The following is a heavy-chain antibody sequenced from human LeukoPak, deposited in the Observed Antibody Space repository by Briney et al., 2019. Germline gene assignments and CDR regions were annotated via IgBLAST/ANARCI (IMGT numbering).Heavy chain of an antibody. CDR1: GYTFTSYA. CDR2: MNTYSGNP. CDR3: ARDRVGQQLVGRNYYYYYMDV. V-gene: IGHV7-4-1*02. J-gene: IGHJ6*03. D-gene: IGHD6-13*01. Sequence: ASVKASCKASGYTFTSYAVNWVRQAPGQGLEWMGWMNTYSGNPTYAQAFKGRFVLSLDTSVSTAYLEISSLRAEDTAVYYCARDRVGQQLVGRNYYYYYMDVWGKGTTVTISS.